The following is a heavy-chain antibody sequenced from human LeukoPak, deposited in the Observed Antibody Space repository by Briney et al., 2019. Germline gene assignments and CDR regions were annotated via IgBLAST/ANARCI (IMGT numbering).Heavy chain of an antibody. CDR1: GGSIRSYY. V-gene: IGHV4-59*01. Sequence: SETLSLTCTVSGGSIRSYYWSWIRQPPGKGLEWIGYIYWSGRTHYNPSLKSRVTISVDTSKNEFSLNLNSVTAADTAVYYCARGWLEQLFDSWGQGTLVTVSS. D-gene: IGHD5-24*01. J-gene: IGHJ4*02. CDR3: ARGWLEQLFDS. CDR2: IYWSGRT.